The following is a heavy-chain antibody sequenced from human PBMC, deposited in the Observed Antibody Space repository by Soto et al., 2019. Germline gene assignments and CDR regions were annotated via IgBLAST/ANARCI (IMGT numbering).Heavy chain of an antibody. D-gene: IGHD3-3*01. CDR3: SRAQSYYDFLSGYYSCICHGYYHDFKYF. V-gene: IGHV4-59*01. CDR2: IYYSGST. J-gene: IGHJ6*03. Sequence: PSETLSLTCTVSGGSISSYYWSWIRQPPGKGLEWIGYIYYSGSTNYNPSLKSRVTISVDTSKNQFSLKLSSVTAADTAVYYCSRAQSYYDFLSGYYSCICHGYYHDFKYFWGKGTTVTGS. CDR1: GGSISSYY.